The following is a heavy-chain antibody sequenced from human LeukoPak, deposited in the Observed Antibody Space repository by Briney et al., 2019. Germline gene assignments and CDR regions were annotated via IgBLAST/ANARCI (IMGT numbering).Heavy chain of an antibody. V-gene: IGHV3-15*01. Sequence: GGSLRLSCAASGFTFSNAWMSWVRQAPGKGLEWVGRIKSKTDGGTTDYAAPVKGRFTISRDDSKNTLYLQMNSLKTEDTAVYYCTTGPTYYYDSSGYYYLSTTYYFDYWGQGTLVTVSS. CDR1: GFTFSNAW. CDR2: IKSKTDGGTT. D-gene: IGHD3-22*01. CDR3: TTGPTYYYDSSGYYYLSTTYYFDY. J-gene: IGHJ4*02.